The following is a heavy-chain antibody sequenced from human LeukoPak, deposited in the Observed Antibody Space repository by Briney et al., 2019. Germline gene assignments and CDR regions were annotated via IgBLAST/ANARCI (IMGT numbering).Heavy chain of an antibody. V-gene: IGHV1-2*02. CDR2: INPNSGGT. CDR1: GGTFSSYA. Sequence: ASVKVSCKASGGTFSSYAISWVRQAPGQGLEWMGWINPNSGGTNYAQKFQGRVTMTRDTSISTAYMELSRLRSDDTAVYYCARGRYSGSYLYFDYWGQGTLVTVSS. J-gene: IGHJ4*02. CDR3: ARGRYSGSYLYFDY. D-gene: IGHD1-26*01.